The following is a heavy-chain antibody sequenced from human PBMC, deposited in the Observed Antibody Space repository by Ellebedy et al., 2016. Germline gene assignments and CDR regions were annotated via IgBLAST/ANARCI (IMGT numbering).Heavy chain of an antibody. J-gene: IGHJ4*02. Sequence: SETLSLTCTVSGGSISSSSFQWGWIRQSPGKGLEWIATVYYTGSTYYNSSLKSRVTISVDTSKNQFSLKLTSVTAADTAVYYCARLRFLEWKLEGLDFWGQGTLVTVSS. CDR2: VYYTGST. V-gene: IGHV4-39*01. CDR1: GGSISSSSFQ. CDR3: ARLRFLEWKLEGLDF. D-gene: IGHD3-3*01.